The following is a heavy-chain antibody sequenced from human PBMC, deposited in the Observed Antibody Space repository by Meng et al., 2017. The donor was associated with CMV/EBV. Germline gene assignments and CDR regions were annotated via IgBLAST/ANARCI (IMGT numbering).Heavy chain of an antibody. Sequence: GESLKISCAASGFTFSTYTLNWVRQAPGKGLEWVSSISGGSYYIHYADSVKGRFTISRDNAKNSLYLQMNSLSADDTAVYYCARYCSSTTCPEPYYFDYWGQGTLVTVSS. D-gene: IGHD2-2*01. CDR1: GFTFSTYT. CDR2: ISGGSYYI. J-gene: IGHJ4*02. V-gene: IGHV3-21*01. CDR3: ARYCSSTTCPEPYYFDY.